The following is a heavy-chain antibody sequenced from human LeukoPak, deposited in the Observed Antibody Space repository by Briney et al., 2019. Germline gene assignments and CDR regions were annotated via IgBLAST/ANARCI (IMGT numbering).Heavy chain of an antibody. CDR3: TRDRSRAEDD. J-gene: IGHJ4*02. V-gene: IGHV3-7*01. CDR1: GFTFSGHW. CDR2: INQGGSDK. Sequence: GGSLRLSCAASGFTFSGHWMSWVRQAPGKGLEWVANINQGGSDKYYVDSVKGRFTISRDNANNLLYLQMNSLRGEDTAVYYCTRDRSRAEDDWGQGTLVTVTS. D-gene: IGHD1-14*01.